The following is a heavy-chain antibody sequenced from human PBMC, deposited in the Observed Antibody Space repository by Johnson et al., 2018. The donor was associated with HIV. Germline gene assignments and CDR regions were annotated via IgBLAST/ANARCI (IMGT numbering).Heavy chain of an antibody. Sequence: QVQLMESGGGVVQPGGSLRLSCAASGFTFSSYGMHWVRQAPGKGLEWVSVIYSGGSTYYADSVKGRFTISRDNSNNTLYLQMNSLRAEDTAGYNCAREMAIAAAGHDAFDIWGQGTMVTVSS. CDR2: IYSGGST. CDR1: GFTFSSYG. J-gene: IGHJ3*02. CDR3: AREMAIAAAGHDAFDI. V-gene: IGHV3-NL1*01. D-gene: IGHD6-13*01.